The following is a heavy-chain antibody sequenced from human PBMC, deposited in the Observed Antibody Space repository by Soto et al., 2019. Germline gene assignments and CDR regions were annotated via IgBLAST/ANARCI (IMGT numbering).Heavy chain of an antibody. V-gene: IGHV3-23*01. CDR2: ISGSGGRT. D-gene: IGHD3-16*01. J-gene: IGHJ4*02. CDR1: GFTFSSYA. Sequence: EVQLLESGGGLVQPGGSLRLSCAVSGFTFSSYAMSWVRQAPGKGLEWVSAISGSGGRTYYADSVKGRFTISRDNSKNTRYLQMNSLRAEDTAVDYCAKVRGAGDLGLNWDFDCWGQGTLVTVSS. CDR3: AKVRGAGDLGLNWDFDC.